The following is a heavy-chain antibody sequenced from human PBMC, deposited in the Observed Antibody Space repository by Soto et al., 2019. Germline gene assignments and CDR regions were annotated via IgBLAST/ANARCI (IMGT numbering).Heavy chain of an antibody. V-gene: IGHV4-4*07. CDR1: GGSISSYY. D-gene: IGHD2-15*01. CDR3: TRANVGPPGGGSWIMPFDF. J-gene: IGHJ4*02. Sequence: SETLSLTCTVSGGSISSYYWSWIRQSAGQGLQWIGRIYPGGSTNYNPSLKRRVTMSADTSKNQFSLRLTSVTAADTAVYYCTRANVGPPGGGSWIMPFDFWGQGTLVTVSS. CDR2: IYPGGST.